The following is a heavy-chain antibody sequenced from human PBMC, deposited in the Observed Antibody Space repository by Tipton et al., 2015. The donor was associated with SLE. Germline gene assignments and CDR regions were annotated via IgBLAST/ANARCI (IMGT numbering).Heavy chain of an antibody. CDR3: ARKGAGGYSYGFNWFDP. Sequence: PGLVKPSETLSLTCTVSGGSISSSSYYWGWIRQPPGKGLEWIGSIFYSGSTYYNPSLKSRVTISVDTSKNQFSLKVNSVTAADTAVYYCARKGAGGYSYGFNWFDPWGQGTLVTVSS. J-gene: IGHJ5*02. CDR1: GGSISSSSYY. V-gene: IGHV4-39*07. D-gene: IGHD5-18*01. CDR2: IFYSGST.